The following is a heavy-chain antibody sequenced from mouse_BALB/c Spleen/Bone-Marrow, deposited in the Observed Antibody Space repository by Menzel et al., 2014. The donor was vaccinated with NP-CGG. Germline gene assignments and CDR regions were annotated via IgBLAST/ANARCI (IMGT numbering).Heavy chain of an antibody. Sequence: VQLQQPGPELVKPGASVKMSCKASGYTFTSYVMHWVEQKPGQGLEWIGYINPYNDGTKYNEKFKGKATLTSDKSSSTAYMELSSLTSEDSAVYYCAREGGYYGSLYAMDYWGQGTSVTVSS. D-gene: IGHD1-1*01. J-gene: IGHJ4*01. V-gene: IGHV1-14*01. CDR2: INPYNDGT. CDR1: GYTFTSYV. CDR3: AREGGYYGSLYAMDY.